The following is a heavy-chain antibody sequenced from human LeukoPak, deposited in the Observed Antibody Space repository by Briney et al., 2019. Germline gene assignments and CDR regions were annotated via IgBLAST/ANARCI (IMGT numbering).Heavy chain of an antibody. Sequence: GGSLRLSCAASGFTFSSYSTNWVRQAPGKGLEWVSSITSSSSYIYYADSVKGRFTISRDNAKNSLYLQMNSLRAEDTAVYYCAELGITMIGGVWGKGTTVTISS. J-gene: IGHJ6*04. V-gene: IGHV3-21*01. CDR3: AELGITMIGGV. D-gene: IGHD3-10*02. CDR1: GFTFSSYS. CDR2: ITSSSSYI.